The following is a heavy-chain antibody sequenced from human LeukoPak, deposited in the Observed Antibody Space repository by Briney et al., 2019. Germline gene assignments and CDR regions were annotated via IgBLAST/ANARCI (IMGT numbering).Heavy chain of an antibody. CDR2: INSNGNT. V-gene: IGHV3-23*01. J-gene: IGHJ5*02. CDR3: AKDQVGWTSSRFDP. Sequence: GGSLRLSCAASGFSISGYAMSWVRQAPGKGLEWVSGINSNGNTYNADSVKGRFTISRDNSKNTLYLQMNSLRDEDTAVYYCAKDQVGWTSSRFDPWGQGTVVTVSS. D-gene: IGHD6-6*01. CDR1: GFSISGYA.